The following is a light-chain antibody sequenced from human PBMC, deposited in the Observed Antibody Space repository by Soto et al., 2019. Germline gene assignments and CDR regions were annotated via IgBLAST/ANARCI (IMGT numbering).Light chain of an antibody. CDR1: SSDVGGYNY. J-gene: IGLJ2*01. CDR2: EVS. V-gene: IGLV2-14*01. CDR3: SSYTSGSTVI. Sequence: QSALTQPASVSGSPGQSITISCTGTSSDVGGYNYVSWYQQHPGKAPKLMLSEVSDQSSGVSDRFSGSKSGNTASLTISGLQAEDEADYYCSSYTSGSTVIFGGGTQLTVL.